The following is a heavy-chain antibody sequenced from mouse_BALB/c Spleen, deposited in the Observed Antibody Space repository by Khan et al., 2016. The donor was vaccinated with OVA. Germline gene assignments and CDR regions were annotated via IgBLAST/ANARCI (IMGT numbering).Heavy chain of an antibody. Sequence: QVQLQQSGPELVRPGVSVKISCKGSGYTFTDYAMYWVKQSHAKSLEWIGLISTYPGYTNYNQKFKGKATMTVDKSSSTAYMELARLTSEDSAIYYCARPAYDGYYDYWGQGTTLTVSS. CDR3: ARPAYDGYYDY. J-gene: IGHJ2*01. CDR2: ISTYPGYT. V-gene: IGHV1S137*01. CDR1: GYTFTDYA. D-gene: IGHD2-3*01.